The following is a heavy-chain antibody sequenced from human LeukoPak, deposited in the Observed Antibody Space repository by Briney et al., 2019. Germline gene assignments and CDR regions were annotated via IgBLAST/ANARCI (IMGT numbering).Heavy chain of an antibody. CDR1: GGAVNIYS. J-gene: IGHJ4*02. CDR3: AREGDTDMADLYYFDY. V-gene: IGHV1-69*08. D-gene: IGHD5-18*01. CDR2: IVPILNTP. Sequence: SVKVSCKSAGGAVNIYSIIWVRQAPGQGLERMGRIVPILNTPHYAQKFQGRTTITADKSTSTAYMELSSLTPEDTAVYFCAREGDTDMADLYYFDYWGQGTLVTVSS.